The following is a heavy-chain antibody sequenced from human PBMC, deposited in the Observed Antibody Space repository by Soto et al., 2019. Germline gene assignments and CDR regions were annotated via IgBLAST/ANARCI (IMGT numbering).Heavy chain of an antibody. CDR1: GYTFTTYG. D-gene: IGHD3-10*01. CDR3: ARRPFGDLLSYNYYGLDV. V-gene: IGHV1-18*01. CDR2: ISGYNGHS. Sequence: QVPLVQSGAEVKKPGASVKVSCKASGYTFTTYGLSWVRQAPGQGLEWMGWISGYNGHSNHAQKFQDRVTMTTDTSTNTAYMELRSLRSDDTAVYYCARRPFGDLLSYNYYGLDVWGQGTTVTVSS. J-gene: IGHJ6*02.